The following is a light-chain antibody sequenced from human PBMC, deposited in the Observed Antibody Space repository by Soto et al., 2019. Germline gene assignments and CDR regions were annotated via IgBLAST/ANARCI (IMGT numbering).Light chain of an antibody. CDR2: LEGSGSY. CDR1: SGHSSYI. Sequence: QSVLTQSSSASASLGSSVKLTCTLSSGHSSYIIAWHQQQPGKAPRYLMKLEGSGSYNKGSGVPDRFSGSSSGADRYLTISTLQLEDEADYYCETWDSNTHTVFGGGTKLTVL. V-gene: IGLV4-60*02. CDR3: ETWDSNTHTV. J-gene: IGLJ3*02.